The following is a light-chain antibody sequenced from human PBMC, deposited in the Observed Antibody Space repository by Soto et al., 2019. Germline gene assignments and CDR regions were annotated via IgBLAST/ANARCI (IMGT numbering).Light chain of an antibody. V-gene: IGLV1-44*01. Sequence: QSVLTQPPSASGTPGQRVTISCSGSSSNIGSNTVTWYQQLPGTAPKLLIYSNNQRPSGVPDRFSGSKSGTSASLAISGLQSEDEADYYCAALDDSLNGYWVFGGGTKLTVL. CDR2: SNN. J-gene: IGLJ3*02. CDR3: AALDDSLNGYWV. CDR1: SSNIGSNT.